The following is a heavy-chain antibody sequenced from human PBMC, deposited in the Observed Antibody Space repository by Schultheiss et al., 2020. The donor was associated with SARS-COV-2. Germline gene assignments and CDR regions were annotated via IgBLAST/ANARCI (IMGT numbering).Heavy chain of an antibody. V-gene: IGHV3-33*08. CDR1: GFTFSSYS. J-gene: IGHJ4*02. D-gene: IGHD2-2*01. CDR2: IWYDGSNK. Sequence: GGSLRLSCAASGFTFSSYSMNWVRQAPGKGLEWVAVIWYDGSNKYYADSVKGRFTVSRDNSKNTLSLQMNSLRAEDTAVYYCARAPAAISRWGQGTLVTVSS. CDR3: ARAPAAISR.